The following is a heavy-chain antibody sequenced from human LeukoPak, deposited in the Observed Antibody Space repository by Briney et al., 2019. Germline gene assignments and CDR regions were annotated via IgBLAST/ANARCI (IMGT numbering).Heavy chain of an antibody. Sequence: VASVKVSCKASGYTFTSYGISWVRQAPGQGLEWMGIINPSGGSTSYAQKFQGRVTMTRDMSTSTVYMELSSLRSEDTAVYYCARSGYSYGTHDAFDIWGQGTMVTVSS. D-gene: IGHD5-18*01. CDR2: INPSGGST. V-gene: IGHV1-46*01. J-gene: IGHJ3*02. CDR3: ARSGYSYGTHDAFDI. CDR1: GYTFTSYG.